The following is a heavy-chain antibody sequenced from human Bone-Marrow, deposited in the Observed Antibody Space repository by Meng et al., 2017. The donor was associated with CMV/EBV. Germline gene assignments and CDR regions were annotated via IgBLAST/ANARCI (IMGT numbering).Heavy chain of an antibody. J-gene: IGHJ5*02. CDR1: GFTFDNYG. CDR3: AKAHYADPS. D-gene: IGHD4-17*01. V-gene: IGHV3-30*02. Sequence: GESLKISCAASGFTFDNYGMHWVRQTPGKGLEWVAFIRHDGTNKYYGDSVKGRYTISRDNSKDTLYLQMNSLRAEDTAIYYCAKAHYADPSWGQGTLVTVSS. CDR2: IRHDGTNK.